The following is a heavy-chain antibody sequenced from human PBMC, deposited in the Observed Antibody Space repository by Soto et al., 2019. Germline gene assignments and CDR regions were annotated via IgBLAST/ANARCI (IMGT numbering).Heavy chain of an antibody. J-gene: IGHJ5*02. D-gene: IGHD3-3*01. V-gene: IGHV3-30*18. CDR2: ISYDGSNK. CDR1: GFTFISYG. Sequence: PGGSLRLSCAASGFTFISYGMHWVRQAPGKGLEWVAVISYDGSNKYYADSVKGRFTISRDNSKNTLYLQMNSLRAEDTAVYYCAKDRIKIFGVVTPRVNWFDPWGQGTLVTVSS. CDR3: AKDRIKIFGVVTPRVNWFDP.